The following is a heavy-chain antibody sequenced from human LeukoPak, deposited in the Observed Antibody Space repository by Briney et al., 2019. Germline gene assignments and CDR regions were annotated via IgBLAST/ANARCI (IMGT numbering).Heavy chain of an antibody. V-gene: IGHV4-34*01. Sequence: SETLSLTRAVYGGSFSGYYWSWIRQPPGKGLEWIGEINHSGSTNYNPPLKSRVTISVDTSKNQFSLKLSAVTAAHTAVYYCARANQQLDAFDIWGQGTMVTVSS. J-gene: IGHJ3*02. CDR2: INHSGST. CDR1: GGSFSGYY. CDR3: ARANQQLDAFDI. D-gene: IGHD6-13*01.